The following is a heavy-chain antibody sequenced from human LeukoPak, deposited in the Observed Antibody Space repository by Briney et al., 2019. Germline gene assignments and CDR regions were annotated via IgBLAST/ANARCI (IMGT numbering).Heavy chain of an antibody. CDR2: INPSGGST. V-gene: IGHV1-46*01. Sequence: GASVKVSCKASGYTFTSYYMHWVRQAPGQGLEWMGIINPSGGSTSYAQKFQGRVTMTRDTSTSTVYMELSSLRSEDTAVYYCARSTHPYYYDSSGYDNWGQGTLVTVSS. CDR1: GYTFTSYY. CDR3: ARSTHPYYYDSSGYDN. J-gene: IGHJ4*02. D-gene: IGHD3-22*01.